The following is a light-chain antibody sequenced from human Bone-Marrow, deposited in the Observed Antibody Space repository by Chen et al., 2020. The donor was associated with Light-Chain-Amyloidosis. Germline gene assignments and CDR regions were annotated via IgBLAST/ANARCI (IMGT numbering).Light chain of an antibody. J-gene: IGLJ1*01. CDR2: EVT. V-gene: IGLV2-14*01. CDR3: SSYTITNTLV. Sequence: QSALTPPASVSGSPGQSITISCTGTSSDVGGDNHVSWYQQHPDKAPKLMIYEVTNRPSWVPDRFSGSKSDNTASLTISGPQTEDEADYFCSSYTITNTLVFGSGTRVTVL. CDR1: SSDVGGDNH.